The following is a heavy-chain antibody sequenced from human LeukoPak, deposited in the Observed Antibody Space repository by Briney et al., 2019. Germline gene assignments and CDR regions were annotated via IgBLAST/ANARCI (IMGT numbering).Heavy chain of an antibody. Sequence: GGSLRLSCAASGFTFSSYEMSWVRQAPGKGLEWVSYITSGSTIYYADSVKGRFTISRNNAKNSLYLQMNSLRGEDTAVYYCARGRYNYGSLSYSFDYWGQGTLVTVPS. CDR1: GFTFSSYE. D-gene: IGHD5-18*01. CDR2: ITSGSTI. V-gene: IGHV3-48*03. J-gene: IGHJ4*02. CDR3: ARGRYNYGSLSYSFDY.